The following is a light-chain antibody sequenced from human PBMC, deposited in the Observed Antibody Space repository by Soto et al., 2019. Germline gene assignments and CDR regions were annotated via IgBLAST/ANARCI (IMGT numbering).Light chain of an antibody. Sequence: EIVLTQSPGTLSLSPGERATLSCRASQSVSSNYLAWYQQKPGQAPRPLIYGASSRATGLPDRFSGSGAGTDFTLTISRLESEDFAVYYWQQYGSSPWTFGQGTKVYVK. V-gene: IGKV3-20*01. CDR3: QQYGSSPWT. CDR2: GAS. CDR1: QSVSSNY. J-gene: IGKJ1*01.